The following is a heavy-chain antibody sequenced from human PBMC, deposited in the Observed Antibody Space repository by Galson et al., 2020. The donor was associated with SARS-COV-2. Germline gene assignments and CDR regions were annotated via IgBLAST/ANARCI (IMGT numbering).Heavy chain of an antibody. CDR2: ISSSSSYI. D-gene: IGHD6-13*01. J-gene: IGHJ6*02. CDR1: GFTFSSYS. V-gene: IGHV3-21*01. Sequence: GGSLRLSCAASGFTFSSYSMNWVRQAPGKGLEWVSSISSSSSYIYYADTVKGRFTISRDNAKNSLYLQMNSLRAEDTAVYYCASCIAAAGTVEERGTGFYYGMDVWGQGTTVTVSS. CDR3: ASCIAAAGTVEERGTGFYYGMDV.